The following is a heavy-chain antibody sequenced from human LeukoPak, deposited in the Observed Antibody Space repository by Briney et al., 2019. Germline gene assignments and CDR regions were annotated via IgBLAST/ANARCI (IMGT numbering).Heavy chain of an antibody. Sequence: PGGSLRLSCAASGFTFSDYYISWLRQPPGKGLEGISYISTSASSIFYADSVKGRFTVSRDNAKNSVYLQMDSLRADDTAVYYCARAEYYDSTGYYFHLWGQGTQVTVSS. CDR1: GFTFSDYY. D-gene: IGHD3-22*01. V-gene: IGHV3-11*04. J-gene: IGHJ1*01. CDR2: ISTSASSI. CDR3: ARAEYYDSTGYYFHL.